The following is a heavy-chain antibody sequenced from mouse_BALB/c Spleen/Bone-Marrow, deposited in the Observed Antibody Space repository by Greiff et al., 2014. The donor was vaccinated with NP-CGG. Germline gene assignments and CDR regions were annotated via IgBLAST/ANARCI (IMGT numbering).Heavy chain of an antibody. CDR2: IRLKSDNYAT. CDR3: TLYYGSNYWFAY. Sequence: DVMLVESGEGLVQPGGSMKLSCVASGFTFSNFWMSWVRQSPEKGLEWVAEIRLKSDNYATHYAESVKGKFTISRDDSKSRLYLQMNSLRTEDTGIYYCTLYYGSNYWFAYWGQGTLVTVSA. V-gene: IGHV6-6*02. J-gene: IGHJ3*01. CDR1: GFTFSNFW. D-gene: IGHD1-1*01.